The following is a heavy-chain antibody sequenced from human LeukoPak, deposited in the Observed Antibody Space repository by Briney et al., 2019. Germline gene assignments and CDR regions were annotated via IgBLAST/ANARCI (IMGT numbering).Heavy chain of an antibody. D-gene: IGHD2-8*02. CDR1: GFTFSSFA. Sequence: QTGGSLRLSCAASGFTFSSFAMTWVRQAPGKGLEWVSGFDGNGPNTYYADSVKGRWTISRDNSRNTLYLEMNSLRPEDTAIYYCAKPRTTGLGWVQFDYWGQGSLVTVSS. J-gene: IGHJ4*02. V-gene: IGHV3-23*01. CDR2: FDGNGPNT. CDR3: AKPRTTGLGWVQFDY.